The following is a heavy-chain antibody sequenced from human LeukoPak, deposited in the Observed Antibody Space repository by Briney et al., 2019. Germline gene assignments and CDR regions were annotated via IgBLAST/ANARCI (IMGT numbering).Heavy chain of an antibody. CDR3: ARVPATATQFDY. Sequence: PGGSLRLSCTASRLTFNNYWMHSVRQAPGKGLVWVSRINIDGSSISYADSVKGRFTISRDNAKSTLYLQMNSLRAEDAALYYCARVPATATQFDYWGQGTLVTVSS. V-gene: IGHV3-74*01. CDR2: INIDGSSI. CDR1: RLTFNNYW. J-gene: IGHJ4*02. D-gene: IGHD6-13*01.